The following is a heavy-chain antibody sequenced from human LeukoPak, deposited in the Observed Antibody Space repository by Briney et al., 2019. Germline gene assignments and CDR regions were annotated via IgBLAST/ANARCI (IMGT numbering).Heavy chain of an antibody. J-gene: IGHJ4*02. D-gene: IGHD2-2*02. CDR3: ARDTDYTVDY. CDR2: ISTYNGNT. Sequence: ASVNVSCKASGYTFTSYVINWVRQAPGQGLEWMGWISTYNGNTNYAQKLQGRVTMTTDTSTSTAYMELRSLRSDDTALYYCARDTDYTVDYWGQGTLVTVSS. V-gene: IGHV1-18*01. CDR1: GYTFTSYV.